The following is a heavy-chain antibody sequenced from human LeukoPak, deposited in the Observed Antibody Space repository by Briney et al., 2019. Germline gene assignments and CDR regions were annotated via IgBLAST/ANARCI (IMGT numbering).Heavy chain of an antibody. CDR3: VITSATGPLDY. V-gene: IGHV3-30-3*01. D-gene: IGHD6-6*01. CDR1: GFTFSSYA. Sequence: PGRSLRLSCAASGFTFSSYAMHWVRQAPGKGLEWVAVISYDGSNKYYADSVKGRFTISRDNSKNTLYLQMSSLRAEDTAVYYCVITSATGPLDYWGLGTLVTVSS. CDR2: ISYDGSNK. J-gene: IGHJ4*02.